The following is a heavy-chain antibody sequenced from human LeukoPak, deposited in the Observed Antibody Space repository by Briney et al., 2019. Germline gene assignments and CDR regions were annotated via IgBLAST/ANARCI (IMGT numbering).Heavy chain of an antibody. D-gene: IGHD6-25*01. J-gene: IGHJ4*02. CDR2: MREDGTII. CDR1: GFPFDVQT. Sequence: PGGSLRLSCAASGFPFDVQTMSWVRQAPGEGLDWVASMREDGTIIHYVDSVKGRFTISRDNPKNSLYLQMNSLRAEDTAVYYCVRGGAARGRFEKWGRGTLVTVSS. V-gene: IGHV3-7*01. CDR3: VRGGAARGRFEK.